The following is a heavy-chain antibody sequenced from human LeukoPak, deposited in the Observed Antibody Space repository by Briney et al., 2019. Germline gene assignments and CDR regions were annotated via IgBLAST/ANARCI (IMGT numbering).Heavy chain of an antibody. D-gene: IGHD3-3*01. Sequence: GGSLRLSCAASGFTFSGYGMHWVRQAPGKGLEWVAATSYDESEKYYGDSVKGRFTISRDNSKNTLYLQMNSLRTEDTAVYYCAREYDFVDVWGKGTTVTVSS. CDR3: AREYDFVDV. CDR1: GFTFSGYG. J-gene: IGHJ6*04. V-gene: IGHV3-30*03. CDR2: TSYDESEK.